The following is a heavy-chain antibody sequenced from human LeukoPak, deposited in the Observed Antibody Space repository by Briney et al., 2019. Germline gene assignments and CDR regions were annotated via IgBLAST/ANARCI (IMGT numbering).Heavy chain of an antibody. D-gene: IGHD2-15*01. CDR3: ARESGGRPFDY. Sequence: PGGSLRLSCAASGFTFKTHAVSWVRQAPGKGLEWVSRIDDSGVIRSYADSVKGRFTISRDNSKMTLTLQMNSLRAEDTAVYYCARESGGRPFDYWGQGTLVTVSS. V-gene: IGHV3-23*01. J-gene: IGHJ4*02. CDR2: IDDSGVIR. CDR1: GFTFKTHA.